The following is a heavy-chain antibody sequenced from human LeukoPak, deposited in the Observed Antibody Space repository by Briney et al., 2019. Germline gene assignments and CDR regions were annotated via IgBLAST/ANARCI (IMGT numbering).Heavy chain of an antibody. Sequence: ASVKVSCKASGGTFSSYAISWVRQAPGQGLEWMGRIIPILGIANYAQEFQGRVTITADKSTSTAYMELSSLRSEDTAVYYCARDLLRRDGYNPFDYWGQGTLVTVSS. CDR2: IIPILGIA. CDR3: ARDLLRRDGYNPFDY. V-gene: IGHV1-69*04. CDR1: GGTFSSYA. D-gene: IGHD5-12*01. J-gene: IGHJ4*02.